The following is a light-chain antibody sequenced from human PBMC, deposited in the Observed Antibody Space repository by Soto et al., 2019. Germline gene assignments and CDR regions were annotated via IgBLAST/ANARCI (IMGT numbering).Light chain of an antibody. J-gene: IGKJ1*01. V-gene: IGKV1-39*01. CDR1: QRISTY. CDR2: TAS. CDR3: QQHYNTPWT. Sequence: DIQLTQAPSSLSASVGDRITITCRASQRISTYLNWYQQKPGKAPELVIYTASSLESGVPSRFGGSGSGTAFTLTISSLQPEDLATYYCQQHYNTPWTFGQGTKVEIK.